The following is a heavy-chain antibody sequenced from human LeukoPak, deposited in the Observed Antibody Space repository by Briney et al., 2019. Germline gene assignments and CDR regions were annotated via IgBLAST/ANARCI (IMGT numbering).Heavy chain of an antibody. CDR3: ARPLATTVTTTAGY. V-gene: IGHV3-30*03. CDR1: VLTFSSYG. J-gene: IGHJ4*02. CDR2: ISYDGSNK. D-gene: IGHD4-17*01. Sequence: QPGRSLRLFCAASVLTFSSYGMHWARHAPGKGLEWVAVISYDGSNKYYAHSEKGRFTISRDNSKNTLYLQMNSLRAEDTAVYYCARPLATTVTTTAGYWGQGTLVTVSS.